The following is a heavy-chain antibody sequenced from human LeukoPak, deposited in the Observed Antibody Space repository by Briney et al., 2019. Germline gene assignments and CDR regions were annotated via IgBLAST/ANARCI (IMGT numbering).Heavy chain of an antibody. CDR1: GNSISSTTYY. Sequence: SETLSLTCTVSGNSISSTTYYWSWIRQPPGKGPEWIGSVFYSGSTYYNPSLTSRVTISVDTSKNQFSLKLSSVTATDTAVYYCARSLLSAGSGSYGFDPWGQGTLVTVSS. J-gene: IGHJ5*02. D-gene: IGHD3-10*01. V-gene: IGHV4-39*07. CDR3: ARSLLSAGSGSYGFDP. CDR2: VFYSGST.